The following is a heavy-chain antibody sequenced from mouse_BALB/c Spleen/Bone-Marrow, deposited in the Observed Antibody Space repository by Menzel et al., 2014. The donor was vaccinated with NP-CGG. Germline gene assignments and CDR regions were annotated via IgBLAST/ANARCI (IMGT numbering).Heavy chain of an antibody. V-gene: IGHV1-14*01. CDR1: GYTFTSYV. CDR2: INPFNDGT. D-gene: IGHD1-1*01. J-gene: IGHJ2*01. CDR3: ARTGNYYGSSFGY. Sequence: EVQLQQSGPEMVKPGTSVKMSCKASGYTFTSYVIHWVKQKPGQGLEWIGYINPFNDGTKYNEKFKDKATLTSDKSSNTAYMELSSLTSEDSAVYYCARTGNYYGSSFGYWGQGTTLTVSS.